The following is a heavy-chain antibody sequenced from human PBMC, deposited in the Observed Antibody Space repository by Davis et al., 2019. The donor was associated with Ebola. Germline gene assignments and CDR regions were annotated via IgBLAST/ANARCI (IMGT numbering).Heavy chain of an antibody. CDR2: INTGNGNT. J-gene: IGHJ4*02. Sequence: ASVKVSCKASGYSFTNYTLHWVRQAPGQRLEWMGWINTGNGNTEYSQKFQGRITITRDTSASTAYMEVSSLTSEDMAVYYCARDEFDFWGQGTLVTVSS. CDR3: ARDEFDF. CDR1: GYSFTNYT. V-gene: IGHV1-3*04.